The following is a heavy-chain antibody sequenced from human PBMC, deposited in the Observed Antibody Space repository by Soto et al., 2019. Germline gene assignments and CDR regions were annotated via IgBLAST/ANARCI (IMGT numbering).Heavy chain of an antibody. V-gene: IGHV4-34*01. Sequence: PSETLSLTCAVYGVAFRGYYWSWIRQPPGKGLEWLGEINDSGSTNYNPSLKSRITISLDTSKKEISLRLSSVTAADTAVYYCARERGRYCSGESCYPFGPWGQGALVTVSS. D-gene: IGHD2-15*01. CDR1: GVAFRGYY. CDR3: ARERGRYCSGESCYPFGP. CDR2: INDSGST. J-gene: IGHJ5*02.